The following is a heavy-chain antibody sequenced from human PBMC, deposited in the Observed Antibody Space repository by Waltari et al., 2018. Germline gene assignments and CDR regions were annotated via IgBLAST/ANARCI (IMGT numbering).Heavy chain of an antibody. Sequence: EVQLVESGGGLVKPGGSLRLSCAASGFTFSSYSMNWVRQAPGKGLGWVSYMDRSSCYIAKANSVKGRFPISRDNAKNSLYLQMNSLGAEDTAVYYCARAAHGGVVTAIYYYFDYWGQGTLVTVSS. CDR2: MDRSSCYI. CDR1: GFTFSSYS. CDR3: ARAAHGGVVTAIYYYFDY. D-gene: IGHD2-21*02. V-gene: IGHV3-21*05. J-gene: IGHJ4*02.